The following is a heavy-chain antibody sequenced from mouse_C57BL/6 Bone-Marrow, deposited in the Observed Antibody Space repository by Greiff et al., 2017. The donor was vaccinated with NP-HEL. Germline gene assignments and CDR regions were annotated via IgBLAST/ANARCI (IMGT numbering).Heavy chain of an antibody. CDR2: ISSGGSYT. J-gene: IGHJ3*01. Sequence: EVQLVESGGDLVKPGGSLKLSCAASGFTFSSYGMSWVRQTPDQRLEWVATISSGGSYTYYPDSVKGRFTISRDNAKNTLYLQMSSLKSEDTAMYYCAKDSSMAYWGQGTLVTVSA. CDR1: GFTFSSYG. CDR3: AKDSSMAY. V-gene: IGHV5-6*01. D-gene: IGHD3-2*02.